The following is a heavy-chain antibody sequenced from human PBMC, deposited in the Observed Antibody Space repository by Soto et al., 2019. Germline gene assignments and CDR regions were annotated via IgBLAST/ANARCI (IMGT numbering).Heavy chain of an antibody. CDR1: GTSLTNYH. J-gene: IGHJ5*02. CDR2: VFGTGGP. Sequence: QVQLQQSGPGVVKPSETLSLTCSVSGTSLTNYHWNWVRQSAGGMLEWIGRVFGTGGPDYNPSSKSRVTVSLDWSETQFSLNLMSVTAADTAVYFCARAYWHHVWGSIPAAFDPWGQGTLVIVSS. CDR3: ARAYWHHVWGSIPAAFDP. D-gene: IGHD3-16*01. V-gene: IGHV4-4*07.